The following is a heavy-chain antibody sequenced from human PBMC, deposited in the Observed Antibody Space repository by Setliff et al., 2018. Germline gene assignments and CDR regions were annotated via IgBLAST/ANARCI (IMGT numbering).Heavy chain of an antibody. CDR1: GDSISSSRYY. D-gene: IGHD6-19*01. J-gene: IGHJ6*03. Sequence: SETLSLTCTVSGDSISSSRYYWAWIRQPPGKGLEWIGNIYYSGTTYSNPSLKSRVTMSVDTSKTQFSLKLNSVTAADTAVYYCARAISGWYSAHYYYMDVWGKGTTVTVSS. V-gene: IGHV4-39*02. CDR3: ARAISGWYSAHYYYMDV. CDR2: IYYSGTT.